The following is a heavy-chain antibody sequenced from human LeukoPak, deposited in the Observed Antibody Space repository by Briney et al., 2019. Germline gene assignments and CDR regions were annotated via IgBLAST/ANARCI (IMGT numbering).Heavy chain of an antibody. CDR3: ARGYSRDWGLQYFQH. CDR2: IYSSGSS. J-gene: IGHJ1*01. CDR1: GGSISNYY. D-gene: IGHD6-19*01. Sequence: SGTLSLTCTVSGGSISNYYWSWIRQPPGKGLEGVGYIYSSGSSSYNPSLKSRVTISVDTSKNQLSLNLNSVTAADTAVYHCARGYSRDWGLQYFQHWGQGTLVTVSS. V-gene: IGHV4-59*01.